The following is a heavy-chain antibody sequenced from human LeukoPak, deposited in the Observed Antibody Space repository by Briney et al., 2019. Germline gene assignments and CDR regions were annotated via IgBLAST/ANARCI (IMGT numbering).Heavy chain of an antibody. V-gene: IGHV3-7*01. CDR2: IKQDGSEK. CDR1: GFTFSKYW. D-gene: IGHD6-19*01. CDR3: VGPYSSGPPFDY. J-gene: IGHJ4*02. Sequence: PGGSLRLSCAASGFTFSKYWMTWVRQAPGKGLEWVANIKQDGSEKYYVDSVKGRFTISRDNAENSLYLRMNRLRVEDTAIYYCVGPYSSGPPFDYWGQGTLVTVSS.